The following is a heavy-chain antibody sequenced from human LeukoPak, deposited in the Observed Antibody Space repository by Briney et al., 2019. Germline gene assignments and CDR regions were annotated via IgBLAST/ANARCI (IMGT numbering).Heavy chain of an antibody. CDR2: ISSSSSTI. J-gene: IGHJ4*02. CDR1: GFTFSSYS. CDR3: ARRDSSGWLDY. Sequence: GGSLRLSCAASGFTFSSYSMNWVPQAPGKGLEWVSYISSSSSTIYYADSVKGRFTISRDNAKNSLYLQMNSLRAEDTAVYYCARRDSSGWLDYWGQGTLVTVSS. V-gene: IGHV3-48*01. D-gene: IGHD6-19*01.